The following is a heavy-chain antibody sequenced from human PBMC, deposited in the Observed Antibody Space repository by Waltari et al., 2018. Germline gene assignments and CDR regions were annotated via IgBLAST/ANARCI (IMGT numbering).Heavy chain of an antibody. CDR1: GGSISSGDYY. CDR2: IYYSGST. V-gene: IGHV4-30-4*08. J-gene: IGHJ2*01. CDR3: ARDVPLTTVTNWYFDL. D-gene: IGHD4-17*01. Sequence: QVQLQESGPGLVKPSQTLSLTCTVSGGSISSGDYYWSWIRKPPGKGLEWIGYIYYSGSTYYNPSLKSRVTISVDTSKNQFSLKLSSVTAADTAVYYCARDVPLTTVTNWYFDLWGRGTLVTVSS.